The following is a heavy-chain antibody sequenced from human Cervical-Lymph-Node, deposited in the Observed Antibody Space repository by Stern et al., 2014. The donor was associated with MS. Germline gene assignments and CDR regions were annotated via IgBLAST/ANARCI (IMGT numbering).Heavy chain of an antibody. Sequence: EVQLVQSGGGLVKPGGSLRLSCAASGFTFSSYSMNWVRQAPGKGLEWVSSISSSSSYIYYADSVKGRFTISRDNAKNSLYLQMNSLRAEDTAVYYCARDSGYPPAYFDYWGQGTLVTVSS. J-gene: IGHJ4*02. CDR2: ISSSSSYI. V-gene: IGHV3-21*01. CDR1: GFTFSSYS. D-gene: IGHD3-22*01. CDR3: ARDSGYPPAYFDY.